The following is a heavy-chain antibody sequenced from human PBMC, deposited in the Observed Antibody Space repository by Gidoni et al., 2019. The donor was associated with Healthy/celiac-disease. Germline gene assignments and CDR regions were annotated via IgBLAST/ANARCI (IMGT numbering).Heavy chain of an antibody. CDR2: IIPILGIA. V-gene: IGHV1-69*02. CDR3: ARGQGSGIGGPSLDY. CDR1: GGTFRSYT. Sequence: QVKLVQSGAEVKKPGSSVKDSCKASGGTFRSYTISWVRQAPGQGLEGMGRIIPILGIANYAQEFQGRVTITADKSTSTAYMELSSLRSEDTAVYYCARGQGSGIGGPSLDYWGQGTLVTVSS. J-gene: IGHJ4*02. D-gene: IGHD3-10*01.